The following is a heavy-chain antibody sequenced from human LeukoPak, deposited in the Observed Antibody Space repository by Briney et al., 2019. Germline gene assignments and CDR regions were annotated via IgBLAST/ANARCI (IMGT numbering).Heavy chain of an antibody. CDR2: INHSGST. CDR1: GGFFSGYY. D-gene: IGHD3-10*01. Sequence: PSETLSLTCAVYGGFFSGYYWSWIRQPPGKGLEWIGEINHSGSTNYNPSLKSRVTISVDTSKNQFSLKLSSVTAADTAVYYCARGQRRITMVRGAYGMDVWGKGTTVTVSS. CDR3: ARGQRRITMVRGAYGMDV. V-gene: IGHV4-34*01. J-gene: IGHJ6*04.